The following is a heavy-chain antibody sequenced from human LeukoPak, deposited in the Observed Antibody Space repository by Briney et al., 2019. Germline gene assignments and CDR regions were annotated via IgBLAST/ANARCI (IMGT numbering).Heavy chain of an antibody. Sequence: GGSLRLSCAASGFTFSSYGMHWVRQAPGKGLEWVAFIRYDGSNKYYADSVKGRFTISRDNSKNTLYLQMNSLRAEDTAVYYCAKDSHYDFWSGDAYYFDYWGQGTLVTVSS. CDR3: AKDSHYDFWSGDAYYFDY. J-gene: IGHJ4*02. CDR1: GFTFSSYG. D-gene: IGHD3-3*01. V-gene: IGHV3-30*02. CDR2: IRYDGSNK.